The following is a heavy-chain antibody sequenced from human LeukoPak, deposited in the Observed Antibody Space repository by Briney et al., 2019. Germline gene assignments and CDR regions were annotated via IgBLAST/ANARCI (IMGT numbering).Heavy chain of an antibody. D-gene: IGHD6-13*01. CDR2: INPNSAAT. Sequence: ASVKVSCKASEYTFTDFIHYYIHWVRQAPGQGLEWMGWINPNSAATYSAQKFQGRVTMTRDTSVNTAYVELTRLESDDTAVYYCARFSPYSDSSGGAYWGQGTLVTVSS. CDR1: EYTFTDFIHYY. J-gene: IGHJ4*02. CDR3: ARFSPYSDSSGGAY. V-gene: IGHV1-2*02.